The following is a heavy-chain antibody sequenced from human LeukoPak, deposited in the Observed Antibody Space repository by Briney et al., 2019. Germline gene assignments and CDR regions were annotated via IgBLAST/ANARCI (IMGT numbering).Heavy chain of an antibody. CDR3: ARVRHDAFDI. CDR2: IYSGGST. J-gene: IGHJ3*02. CDR1: GFTFSSYA. V-gene: IGHV3-53*04. Sequence: GGSLRLSCAASGFTFSSYAMSWVRQAPGKGLEWVSVIYSGGSTYYADSVKGRFTISRHNSKNTLYLQMNSLRAEDTAVYYCARVRHDAFDIWGQGTMVTVSS.